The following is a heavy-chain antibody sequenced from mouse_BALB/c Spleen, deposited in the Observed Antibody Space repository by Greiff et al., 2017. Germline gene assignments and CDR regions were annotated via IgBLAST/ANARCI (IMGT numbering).Heavy chain of an antibody. CDR2: ISSGGST. CDR3: ASSSWFAY. Sequence: EVKVVESGGGLVKPGGSLKLSCAASGFTFSSYAMSWVRQTPEKRLEWVASISSGGSTYYPDSVKGRFTISRDNARNILYLQMSSLRSEDTAMYYCASSSWFAYWGQGTLVTVSA. J-gene: IGHJ3*01. D-gene: IGHD2-12*01. V-gene: IGHV5-6-5*01. CDR1: GFTFSSYA.